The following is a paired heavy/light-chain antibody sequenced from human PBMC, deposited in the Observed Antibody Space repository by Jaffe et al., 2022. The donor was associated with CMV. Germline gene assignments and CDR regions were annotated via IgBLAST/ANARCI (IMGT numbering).Light chain of an antibody. Sequence: EIVLTQSPDFQSVTPKEKVTITCRASQSIGSSLHWYQQKPDQSPKLLIKYASQSISGVPSRFSGSGSGTDFTLTINSLEAEDAATYYCHQSSSFHGTFGQGTKVEIK. CDR2: YAS. J-gene: IGKJ1*01. CDR3: HQSSSFHGT. CDR1: QSIGSS. V-gene: IGKV6-21*02.
Heavy chain of an antibody. CDR3: AKAHYGKGYCSGGSCYLLPHY. CDR1: GFTFDDYT. Sequence: EVQLVESGGVVVQPGGSLRLSCAASGFTFDDYTMHWVRQAPGKGLEWVSLISWDGGSTYYADSVKGRFTISRDNSKNSLYLQMNSLRTEDTALYYCAKAHYGKGYCSGGSCYLLPHYWGQGTLVTVSS. CDR2: ISWDGGST. D-gene: IGHD2-15*01. J-gene: IGHJ4*02. V-gene: IGHV3-43*01.